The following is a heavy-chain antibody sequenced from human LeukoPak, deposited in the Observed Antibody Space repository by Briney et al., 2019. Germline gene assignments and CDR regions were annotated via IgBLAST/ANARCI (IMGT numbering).Heavy chain of an antibody. CDR3: AREGVIRGIPFDY. CDR2: ISSSGSTI. D-gene: IGHD3-10*01. Sequence: GGSLRLSCAASGFTFSSYEMNWVREAPGKGLEWVSYISSSGSTIYYADSAKGRFTISRDNAKNSLYPQMNSLRAEDTAVYYCAREGVIRGIPFDYWGQGTLVTVSS. V-gene: IGHV3-48*03. CDR1: GFTFSSYE. J-gene: IGHJ4*02.